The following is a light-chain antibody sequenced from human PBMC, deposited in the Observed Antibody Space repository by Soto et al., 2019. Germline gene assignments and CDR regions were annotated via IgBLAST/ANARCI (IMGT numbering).Light chain of an antibody. Sequence: DIQMTQSPSTLSGSVGDRVTITCRASQTISSWLAWYQQKPGKAPKLLIYKASTLKSGVPSRFSGSGSGTEFTLTISSLRHYDFATYYCQHYNSYSEAFGQGTKVQLK. CDR1: QTISSW. V-gene: IGKV1-5*03. J-gene: IGKJ1*01. CDR3: QHYNSYSEA. CDR2: KAS.